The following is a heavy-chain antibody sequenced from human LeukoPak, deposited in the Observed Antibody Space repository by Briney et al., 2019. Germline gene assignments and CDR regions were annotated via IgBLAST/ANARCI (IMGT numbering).Heavy chain of an antibody. CDR2: ISYDGSNK. Sequence: GGSLRLSCAASGFTFSSYGMHWVRQAPGKGLEWVAVISYDGSNKYYADSVKGRFTISRDNSKNTLYLQMNSLRAEDTAVYYCAKEGYYYDSSGYYSDGLGYWGQGTLVTVSS. CDR3: AKEGYYYDSSGYYSDGLGY. D-gene: IGHD3-22*01. V-gene: IGHV3-30*18. J-gene: IGHJ4*02. CDR1: GFTFSSYG.